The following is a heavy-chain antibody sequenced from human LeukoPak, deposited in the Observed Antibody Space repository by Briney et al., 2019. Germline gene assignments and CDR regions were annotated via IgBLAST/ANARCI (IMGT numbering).Heavy chain of an antibody. CDR1: GVSISRDY. Sequence: SQTLSLTCTLSGVSISRDYCSCVRRPPGKQLKWIGYIYYSGSTNYSPSLKSRATISVDTSKNQFSLKLSSVTAADPAVYYCAREFGYVDNWFDHWGQGTLVTVSS. CDR3: AREFGYVDNWFDH. V-gene: IGHV4-59*01. J-gene: IGHJ5*02. CDR2: IYYSGST. D-gene: IGHD5-12*01.